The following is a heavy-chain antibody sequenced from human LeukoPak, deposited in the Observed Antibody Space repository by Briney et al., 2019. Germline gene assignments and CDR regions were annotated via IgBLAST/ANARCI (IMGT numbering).Heavy chain of an antibody. CDR3: AKGLGTAYYYFDN. V-gene: IGHV3-23*01. D-gene: IGHD1-26*01. CDR1: GFTFSSYA. CDR2: ISGSGDST. J-gene: IGHJ4*02. Sequence: GGSLRLSCATTGFTFSSYAMVWVRQAPGKGLEWVSAISGSGDSTNYADSVKGRFTISRDSSQSTVYLQMSSLRVEDTAVYLCAKGLGTAYYYFDNWGQGALVTVSS.